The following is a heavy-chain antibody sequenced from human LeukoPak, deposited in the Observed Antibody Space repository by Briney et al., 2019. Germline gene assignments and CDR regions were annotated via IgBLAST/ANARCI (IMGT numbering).Heavy chain of an antibody. CDR3: ARGRDHAFDI. J-gene: IGHJ3*02. CDR1: GLAFSSSA. CDR2: SSASSSDV. Sequence: GSLRLSCAASGLAFSSSAMNWVRQTPGKGLEWLSYSSASSSDVYYADSVKGRFTISRDNAKSSLYLQMNSLTAEDTAIYFCARGRDHAFDIRGQGTRVTVSS. V-gene: IGHV3-48*01.